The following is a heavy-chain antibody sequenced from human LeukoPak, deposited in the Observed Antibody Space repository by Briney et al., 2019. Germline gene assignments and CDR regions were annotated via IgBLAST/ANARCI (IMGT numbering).Heavy chain of an antibody. CDR1: GGSISSYY. D-gene: IGHD6-19*01. CDR3: AREGGDIAVAGRRGYYFGY. J-gene: IGHJ4*02. CDR2: IYYSGST. V-gene: IGHV4-59*01. Sequence: SETLSLTCTVSGGSISSYYWSWIRQPPGKGLEWIGYIYYSGSTNYNPSLKSRVTISVDTSKNQFSLKLSSVTAADTAVYYCAREGGDIAVAGRRGYYFGYWGQGTLVTVSS.